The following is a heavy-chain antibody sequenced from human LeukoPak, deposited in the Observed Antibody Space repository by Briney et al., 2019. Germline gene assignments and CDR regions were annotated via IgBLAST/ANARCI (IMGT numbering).Heavy chain of an antibody. V-gene: IGHV4-59*01. Sequence: SETLSLTCTVSGGSISSYYWSWIRQPPGKGQEWIGYIYYSGSTNYNPSLKSRVTISVDTSKNQFSLKLSSVTAADTAVYYCARVTTVTGYYYMDVWGKGTTVTVSS. D-gene: IGHD4-11*01. CDR2: IYYSGST. CDR3: ARVTTVTGYYYMDV. J-gene: IGHJ6*03. CDR1: GGSISSYY.